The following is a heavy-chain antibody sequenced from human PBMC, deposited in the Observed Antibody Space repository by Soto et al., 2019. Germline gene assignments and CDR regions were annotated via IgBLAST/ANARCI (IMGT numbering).Heavy chain of an antibody. J-gene: IGHJ4*02. CDR2: VTHSGTA. V-gene: IGHV4-30-2*01. CDR3: ARIHWRQSSLDQ. Sequence: QVHLQESGSGLVKPAQTLSLICSVSGGSINSGAYSLSWIRQPPGKGLQWIGYVTHSGTAYSIPSLSGRLTLSVDSSQTQFSLKLTSVTAADSAVYYCARIHWRQSSLDQWGQGTPVTVSS. CDR1: GGSINSGAYS. D-gene: IGHD1-1*01.